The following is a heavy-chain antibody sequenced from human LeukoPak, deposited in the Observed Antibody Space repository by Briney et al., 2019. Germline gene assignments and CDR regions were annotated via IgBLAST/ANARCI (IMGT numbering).Heavy chain of an antibody. Sequence: PSETLSLTCTVSGGSITSTSYYWGWIRQPPGKGLEWIGYIYYSGSTNYNPSLKSRVTMSVDTSKNQFSLNLSSVSAADTAVYYCARGGYDPTYYYYYYMDVWGKGTTVTISS. CDR2: IYYSGST. CDR3: ARGGYDPTYYYYYYMDV. CDR1: GGSITSTSYY. V-gene: IGHV4-61*05. J-gene: IGHJ6*03. D-gene: IGHD5-12*01.